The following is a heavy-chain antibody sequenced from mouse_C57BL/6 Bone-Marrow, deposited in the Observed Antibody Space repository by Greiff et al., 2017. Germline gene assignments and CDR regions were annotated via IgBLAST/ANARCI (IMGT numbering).Heavy chain of an antibody. CDR1: GYTFTSYG. J-gene: IGHJ3*01. CDR3: ARPHYGSSLAWFAY. Sequence: VQRVESGAELARPGASVKLSCKASGYTFTSYGISWVKQRTGQGLEWIGEIYPRSGNTYYNEKFKGKATLTADKSSSTAYMELRSLTSEDSAVYFCARPHYGSSLAWFAYWGQGTLVTVSA. V-gene: IGHV1-81*01. D-gene: IGHD1-1*01. CDR2: IYPRSGNT.